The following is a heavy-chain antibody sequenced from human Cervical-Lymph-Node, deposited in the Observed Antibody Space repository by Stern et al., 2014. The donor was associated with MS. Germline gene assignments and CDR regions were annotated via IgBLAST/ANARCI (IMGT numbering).Heavy chain of an antibody. CDR1: GYTFTSYG. Sequence: VQLVQSGAEVKKPGASVKVSCKASGYTFTSYGISWVRQAPGQGLEWMGWISAYNGNTNYAQKLQGRVTMTADTSTSTAYMELRSLTSDDTAMYFCAKTGSRYDSSGGDWGQGTLVTVSS. J-gene: IGHJ4*02. CDR2: ISAYNGNT. CDR3: AKTGSRYDSSGGD. D-gene: IGHD3-22*01. V-gene: IGHV1-18*01.